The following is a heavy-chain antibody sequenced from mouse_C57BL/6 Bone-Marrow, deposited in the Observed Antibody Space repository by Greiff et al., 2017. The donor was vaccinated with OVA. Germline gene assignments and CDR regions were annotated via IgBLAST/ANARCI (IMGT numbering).Heavy chain of an antibody. CDR3: ASYGNYAWFAY. J-gene: IGHJ3*01. V-gene: IGHV1-22*01. CDR2: INPNNGGT. CDR1: GYTFTDYN. Sequence: VQLQQSGPELVKPGASVKMSCKASGYTFTDYNMHWVKQSHGKSLEWIGYINPNNGGTSYNQKFKGKATLTVNKSSSTAYMELLSLTSEDSAVYYCASYGNYAWFAYWGQGTLVTVSA. D-gene: IGHD2-1*01.